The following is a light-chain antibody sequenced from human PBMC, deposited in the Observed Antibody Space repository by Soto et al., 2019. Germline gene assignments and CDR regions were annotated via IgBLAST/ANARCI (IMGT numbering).Light chain of an antibody. V-gene: IGKV1-5*03. CDR3: QQYNTFSFT. CDR1: RAISDW. Sequence: DIKMTQSPSTLSASLGDRVTITCRASRAISDWLAWYQQRPGKAPKLLIYRASRLESGVPSRFSGSGSGTEFTLTISGLQPHDFATYYCQQYNTFSFTFGQGTKLEI. CDR2: RAS. J-gene: IGKJ2*01.